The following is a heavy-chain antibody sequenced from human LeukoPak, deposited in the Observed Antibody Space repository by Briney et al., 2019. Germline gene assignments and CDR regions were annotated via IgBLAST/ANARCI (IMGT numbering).Heavy chain of an antibody. Sequence: ASETLSLTCTVSGGSISTSYWSWIRQPPGKGLEWIGYISYSGSTSYNPSLKSRVTISVDTSKSQFSLNLTSVTAADTAVYYCAREAPSYADDWGQGTLVTVSS. CDR1: GGSISTSY. CDR3: AREAPSYADD. J-gene: IGHJ4*02. V-gene: IGHV4-59*01. CDR2: ISYSGST. D-gene: IGHD2-2*01.